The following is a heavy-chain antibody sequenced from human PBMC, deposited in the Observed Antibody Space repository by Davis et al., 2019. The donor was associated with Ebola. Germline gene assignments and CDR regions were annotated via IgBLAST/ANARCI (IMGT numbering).Heavy chain of an antibody. CDR2: ISSSSSTI. J-gene: IGHJ4*02. V-gene: IGHV3-48*02. CDR1: GFTFSSYS. CDR3: ARGMGKAVAGTRVYYFDY. Sequence: PGGSLRLSCAASGFTFSSYSMNWVRQAPGKGLEWVSYISSSSSTIYYADSVKGRFTISRDNAKNSLYLQMNSLRDEDTAVYYCARGMGKAVAGTRVYYFDYWGQGTLVTVSS. D-gene: IGHD6-19*01.